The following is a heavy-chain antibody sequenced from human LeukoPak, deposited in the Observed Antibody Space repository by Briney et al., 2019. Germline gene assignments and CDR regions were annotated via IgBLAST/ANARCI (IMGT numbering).Heavy chain of an antibody. CDR2: ISDIGSI. J-gene: IGHJ4*02. CDR1: GGSISSYY. V-gene: IGHV4-59*08. Sequence: SETLSLTCTVSGGSISSYYWSWIRQPPGKGLEWIAYISDIGSINYNPSLKSRVTISLDTSKNQFSLKLSSVTAADTAVYYCAGHHPRNTVDFWGQGTLVIVSS. CDR3: AGHHPRNTVDF. D-gene: IGHD2-8*02.